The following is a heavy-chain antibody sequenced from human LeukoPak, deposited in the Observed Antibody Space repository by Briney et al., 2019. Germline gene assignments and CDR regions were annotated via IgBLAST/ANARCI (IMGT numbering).Heavy chain of an antibody. Sequence: SGTLSLTCTVSGGSISSGDYYWTWIRQSPGKGLEWIGDINQSGTTNYNASLKSRVTISVDTSKNQFSLKLTSVTAADTAVYYCARGASAGSVDYWGQGTLVTVSS. J-gene: IGHJ4*02. CDR1: GGSISSGDYY. CDR2: INQSGTT. CDR3: ARGASAGSVDY. V-gene: IGHV4-39*07. D-gene: IGHD3-10*01.